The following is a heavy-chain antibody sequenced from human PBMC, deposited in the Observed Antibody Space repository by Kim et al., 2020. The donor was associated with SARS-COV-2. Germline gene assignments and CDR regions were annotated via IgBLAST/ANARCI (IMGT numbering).Heavy chain of an antibody. V-gene: IGHV4-39*07. J-gene: IGHJ4*02. CDR1: GGSISSSSYY. Sequence: SETLSLTCTVSGGSISSSSYYWGWIRQPPGKGLEWIGSIYYSGSTYYNPSLKSRVTISVDTSKNQFSLKLSSVTAADTAVYYCARDRQVRGVVQPDYWGQGTLVTVSS. CDR2: IYYSGST. D-gene: IGHD3-10*01. CDR3: ARDRQVRGVVQPDY.